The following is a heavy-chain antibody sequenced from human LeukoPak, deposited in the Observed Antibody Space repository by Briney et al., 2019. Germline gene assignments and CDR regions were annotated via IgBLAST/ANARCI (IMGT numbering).Heavy chain of an antibody. D-gene: IGHD2/OR15-2a*01. CDR1: GFIFSSYK. CDR3: ATEYRDAFDI. Sequence: GGSLRLSCAASGFIFSSYKMNWVRQAPGKGREWVSSISGSSTYVFYTDSMKGRFTISRDNAKNSLYLQMNSLRAEDTAMYYCATEYRDAFDIWGQGTMVTVSS. V-gene: IGHV3-21*01. J-gene: IGHJ3*02. CDR2: ISGSSTYV.